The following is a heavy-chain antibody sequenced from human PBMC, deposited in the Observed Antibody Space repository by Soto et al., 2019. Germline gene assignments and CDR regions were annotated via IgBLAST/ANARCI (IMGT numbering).Heavy chain of an antibody. CDR2: ISAYNGNT. CDR1: GYTFTSYG. CDR3: ARDLKAMVRGVSIYGY. D-gene: IGHD3-10*01. J-gene: IGHJ4*02. V-gene: IGHV1-18*01. Sequence: ASVKVSCKASGYTFTSYGISWVRQAPGQGLEWMGWISAYNGNTNYAQKLQGRVTMTTDTSTSTAYMELRSLRSDDTAVYYCARDLKAMVRGVSIYGYWGQGTLVTVSS.